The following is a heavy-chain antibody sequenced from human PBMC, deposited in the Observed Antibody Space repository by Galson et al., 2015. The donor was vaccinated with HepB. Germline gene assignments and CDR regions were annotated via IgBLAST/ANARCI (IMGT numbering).Heavy chain of an antibody. Sequence: SLRLSCAASGFTFSSYGMHWVRQAPGKGLEWVAFIRYDGSNKYYADSVKGRFTISRDNSKDTLYLQMNSLRAEDTAVYYCAKDAGVGLVYYDSSGFDYWGQGTLVTVSS. J-gene: IGHJ4*02. CDR2: IRYDGSNK. V-gene: IGHV3-30*02. CDR1: GFTFSSYG. D-gene: IGHD3-22*01. CDR3: AKDAGVGLVYYDSSGFDY.